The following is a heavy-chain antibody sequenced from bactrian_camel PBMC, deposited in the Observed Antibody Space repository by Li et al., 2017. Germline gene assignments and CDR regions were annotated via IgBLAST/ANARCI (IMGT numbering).Heavy chain of an antibody. V-gene: IGHV3S53*01. CDR3: ATEECASAVWCHRNY. J-gene: IGHJ4*01. Sequence: VESGGGSVQAGGSLSLSCATRGYTRRSVCLAWFRQVPGKEREMVAQIQDDGAKHYDSTAEGRFTISRDNAKNTVYLQMNSLKTEDTAMHYCATEECASAVWCHRNYWGQGTQVTVS. CDR1: GYTRRSVC. D-gene: IGHD7*01. CDR2: IQDDGAK.